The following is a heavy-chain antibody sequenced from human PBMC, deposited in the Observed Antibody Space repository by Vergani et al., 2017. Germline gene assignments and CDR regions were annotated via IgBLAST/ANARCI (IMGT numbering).Heavy chain of an antibody. CDR3: AKVGRSGVASTFGAFDS. CDR1: VFTFIMHA. J-gene: IGHJ3*02. Sequence: EVQLLESGGDLVQPGGSLRLPCAASVFTFIMHAMSWVRQAPGKGREWVSCLSASDRRTHYADAVRGRFTISRDNSKNTLFLHMNSLRPEDTGVYYCAKVGRSGVASTFGAFDSCGGGRMVSVCS. CDR2: LSASDRRT. V-gene: IGHV3-23*01. D-gene: IGHD6-19*01.